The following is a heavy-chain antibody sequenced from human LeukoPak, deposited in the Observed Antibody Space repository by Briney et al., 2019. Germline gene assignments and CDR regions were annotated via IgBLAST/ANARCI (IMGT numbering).Heavy chain of an antibody. D-gene: IGHD6-13*01. J-gene: IGHJ4*02. Sequence: GGSLRLSCAASGFTFSSYSMNWVRQAPRKGLEWVSSISSSSSYIYYADSVKGRFTISRDNAKNSLYLQMNSLRAEDTAVYYCARDLGSSSWYADYWGQGTLVTVSS. CDR1: GFTFSSYS. CDR2: ISSSSSYI. CDR3: ARDLGSSSWYADY. V-gene: IGHV3-21*01.